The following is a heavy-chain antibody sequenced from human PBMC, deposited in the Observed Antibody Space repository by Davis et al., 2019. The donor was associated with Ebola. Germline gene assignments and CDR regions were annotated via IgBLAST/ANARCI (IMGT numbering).Heavy chain of an antibody. CDR1: GFTFTNSA. J-gene: IGHJ5*02. CDR2: IVVGSGNT. V-gene: IGHV1-58*01. CDR3: AGSDFDP. Sequence: AASVKVSCKASGFTFTNSAVQWVRPARGQRLEWIGWIVVGSGNTNYAQKFQERVTITRDMSTSTAYMELGSLRSEDTAVYYCAGSDFDPWGQGTLVTVSS.